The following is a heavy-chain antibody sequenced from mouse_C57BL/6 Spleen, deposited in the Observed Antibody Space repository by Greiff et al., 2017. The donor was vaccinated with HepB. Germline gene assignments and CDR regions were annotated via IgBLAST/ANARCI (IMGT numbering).Heavy chain of an antibody. CDR1: GFTFTDYY. J-gene: IGHJ3*01. CDR2: IRNKANGYTT. V-gene: IGHV7-3*01. Sequence: EVQLVESGGGLVQPGGSLSLSCAASGFTFTDYYMSWVRQPPGKALEWLGFIRNKANGYTTEYSASVKGRFTISRDNSQSILYLQMNALRAEDSATDYCARWELPTLFFAYSGQGTLVTVSA. CDR3: ARWELPTLFFAY.